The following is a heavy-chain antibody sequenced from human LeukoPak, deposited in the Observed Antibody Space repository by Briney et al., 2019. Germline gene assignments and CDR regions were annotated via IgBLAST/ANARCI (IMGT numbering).Heavy chain of an antibody. V-gene: IGHV4-4*07. CDR2: VYTSGST. CDR3: ARDRYYDSSGYYYYYYYYMDV. CDR1: GGSISSYY. D-gene: IGHD3-22*01. Sequence: SETLSLTCTVSGGSISSYYWSWIRQPAGKGLEWIGRVYTSGSTNYNPSLKSRVTMSVDTSKNQFSLKLSSVTAADTAVYYCARDRYYDSSGYYYYYYYYMDVWGKGTTVTVSS. J-gene: IGHJ6*03.